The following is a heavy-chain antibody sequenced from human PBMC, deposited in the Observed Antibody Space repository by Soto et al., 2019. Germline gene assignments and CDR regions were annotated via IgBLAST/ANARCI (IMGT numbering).Heavy chain of an antibody. CDR1: GFTFNNYA. CDR3: AKGRGGSGSLTPRVDF. V-gene: IGHV3-23*01. D-gene: IGHD3-10*01. Sequence: EVQLLESGGGLVQPGGSLRLSCAASGFTFNNYAMTWVRQAPGKGLEGVSAISGCGDTTSYADSAKGRFTVSRDGSKNTLYLQMSSLRAEDTALYYCAKGRGGSGSLTPRVDFWGQGTLVTVSS. J-gene: IGHJ4*02. CDR2: ISGCGDTT.